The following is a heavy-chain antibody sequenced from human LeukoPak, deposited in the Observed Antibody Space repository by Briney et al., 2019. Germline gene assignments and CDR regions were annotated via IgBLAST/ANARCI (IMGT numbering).Heavy chain of an antibody. D-gene: IGHD2-2*01. CDR2: INHSGST. V-gene: IGHV4-34*01. CDR3: AGRYCSSTSRYFHYYYGMDV. CDR1: GGSFSGYY. Sequence: PSETLSLTCAVYGGSFSGYYWSWIRQPPGKGLEWIGEINHSGSTNYNPSLQSRVTISVDTSKNQFSLKLSSVTAADTAVYYCAGRYCSSTSRYFHYYYGMDVWGKGTTVTVSS. J-gene: IGHJ6*04.